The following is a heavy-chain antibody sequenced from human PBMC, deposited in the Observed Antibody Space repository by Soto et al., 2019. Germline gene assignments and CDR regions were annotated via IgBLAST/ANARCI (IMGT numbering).Heavy chain of an antibody. D-gene: IGHD6-19*01. CDR2: IYYSGST. V-gene: IGHV4-59*01. CDR3: SFLKYSSGWNCFDP. Sequence: SETLSLTCTVSGGSISSYYWSWIRQPPGKGLEWIGYIYYSGSTNYNPSLKKRLTTTVDKPNNQYSLLLSSVTAADKAVYYYSFLKYSSGWNCFDPWGQGTLVTVSS. CDR1: GGSISSYY. J-gene: IGHJ5*02.